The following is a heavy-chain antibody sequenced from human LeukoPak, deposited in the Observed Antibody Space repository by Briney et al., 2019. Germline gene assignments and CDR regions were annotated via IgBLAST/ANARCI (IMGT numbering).Heavy chain of an antibody. Sequence: GGSLRLSCGASGFTFSDSWMTWVRQTPGKGLEWVANIKTDGSEKYYVDSVKGRFTISRDNAKNSLYLQMNSLRAEDTAMYYCATYSTRNAREFQSWGQGTLVTVSS. CDR2: IKTDGSEK. CDR1: GFTFSDSW. V-gene: IGHV3-7*01. D-gene: IGHD2/OR15-2a*01. CDR3: ATYSTRNAREFQS. J-gene: IGHJ1*01.